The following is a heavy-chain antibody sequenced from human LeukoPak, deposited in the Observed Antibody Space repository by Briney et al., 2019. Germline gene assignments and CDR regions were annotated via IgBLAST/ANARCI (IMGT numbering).Heavy chain of an antibody. D-gene: IGHD6-19*01. V-gene: IGHV1-46*01. CDR3: ARVPRTHIAVAGGDPDY. CDR2: INPSGGST. Sequence: GASVKVSCKAPGYTFTSYYMHWVRQAPGQGLEWMGIINPSGGSTSYAQKFQGRVTMTRDTSTSTVYMELSSLRSEDTAVYYCARVPRTHIAVAGGDPDYWGQGTLVTVSS. J-gene: IGHJ4*02. CDR1: GYTFTSYY.